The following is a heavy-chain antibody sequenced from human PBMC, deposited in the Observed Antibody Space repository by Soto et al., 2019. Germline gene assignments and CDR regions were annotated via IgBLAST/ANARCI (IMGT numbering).Heavy chain of an antibody. J-gene: IGHJ6*02. CDR2: IYYSGTT. V-gene: IGHV4-39*07. D-gene: IGHD2-21*01. Sequence: PSETLSLTCTVSGGSINYNTFYWGWIRQPPGKGLEWIGSIYYSGTTYYNPSLRSRVTISVDTSNNQFSLKLSSVTAADTAVYYCARDRMELWQDGNYYYYYYGMDVWGQGTTLTVSS. CDR1: GGSINYNTFY. CDR3: ARDRMELWQDGNYYYYYYGMDV.